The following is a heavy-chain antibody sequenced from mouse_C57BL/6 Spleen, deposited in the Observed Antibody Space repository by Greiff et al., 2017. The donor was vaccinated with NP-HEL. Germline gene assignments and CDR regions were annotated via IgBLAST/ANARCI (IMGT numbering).Heavy chain of an antibody. D-gene: IGHD1-1*01. CDR1: GYTFTDYE. J-gene: IGHJ1*03. V-gene: IGHV1-15*01. CDR2: IDPETGGT. CDR3: TRAVTTVVATRGYFDV. Sequence: VQLQQSGAELVRPGASVTLSCKASGYTFTDYEMHWVKQTPVHGLEWIGAIDPETGGTAYNQKFKGKAILTADKSSSTAYMELRSLTSEDSAVYYWTRAVTTVVATRGYFDVWGTGTTVTVSS.